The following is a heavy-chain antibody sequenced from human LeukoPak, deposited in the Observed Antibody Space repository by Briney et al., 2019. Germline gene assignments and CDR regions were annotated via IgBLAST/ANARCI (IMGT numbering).Heavy chain of an antibody. Sequence: ASVKVSCKASGYTFTDYYMHWVRQAPGQGLEWMGWINPNSGDTRYAQSFQGRVTMTRDTSSSTAYMEVMSLRSDDTGVYYCARGMYGSGSYSAHWGQGSLVIVSS. CDR2: INPNSGDT. D-gene: IGHD3-10*01. CDR3: ARGMYGSGSYSAH. CDR1: GYTFTDYY. V-gene: IGHV1-2*02. J-gene: IGHJ4*02.